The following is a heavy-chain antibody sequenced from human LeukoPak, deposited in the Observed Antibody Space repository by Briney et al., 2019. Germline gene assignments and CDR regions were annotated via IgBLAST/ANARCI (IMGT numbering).Heavy chain of an antibody. CDR3: ARMSGSRLPGY. D-gene: IGHD3-3*01. Sequence: GSLRLSCAASGFTFSNYAMSWVRQAPGKGLEWVSIIYRDGKTFYADYVKGRFTISRDDARNSLYLQMNSLRAEDTAVYYCARMSGSRLPGYWGQGTLVTVSS. CDR2: IIYRDGKT. J-gene: IGHJ4*02. V-gene: IGHV3-23*01. CDR1: GFTFSNYA.